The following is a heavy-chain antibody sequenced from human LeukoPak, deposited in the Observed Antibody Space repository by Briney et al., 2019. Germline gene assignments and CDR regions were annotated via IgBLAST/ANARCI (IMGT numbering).Heavy chain of an antibody. CDR2: IYYSGST. V-gene: IGHV4-30-4*01. D-gene: IGHD3-3*01. Sequence: SQTLSLTCTVSGGSISSCDYYWSWIRQPPGKGLEWIGYIYYSGSTYYNPSLKSRVTISVDTSKSQFSLKLSSVTAADTAVYYCARTPRVLRFLEWFYYFDYWGQGTLVTVSS. J-gene: IGHJ4*02. CDR1: GGSISSCDYY. CDR3: ARTPRVLRFLEWFYYFDY.